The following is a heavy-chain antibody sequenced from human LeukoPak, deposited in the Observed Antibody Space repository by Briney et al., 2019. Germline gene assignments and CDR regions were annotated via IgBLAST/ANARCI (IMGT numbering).Heavy chain of an antibody. CDR1: GGSISSYY. CDR3: ARGTEVVLLWFGELLG. D-gene: IGHD3-10*01. V-gene: IGHV4-59*01. J-gene: IGHJ4*02. Sequence: PSETLSLTCTVSGGSISSYYWSWIRQPPGKGLEWIGYIYYSGSTNYNPSLKSRVTISEDTSKNQSSLKLSSVTAADTAVYYCARGTEVVLLWFGELLGWGQGTLVTVSS. CDR2: IYYSGST.